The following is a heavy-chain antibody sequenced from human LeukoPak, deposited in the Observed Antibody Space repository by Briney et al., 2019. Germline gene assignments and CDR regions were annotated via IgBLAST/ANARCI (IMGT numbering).Heavy chain of an antibody. CDR3: ARDLSRDYYDSSGITL. D-gene: IGHD3-22*01. CDR2: IYHSGST. J-gene: IGHJ4*02. V-gene: IGHV4-39*07. CDR1: GGSISSSSYY. Sequence: SETLSLTCAVSGGSISSSSYYWGWIRPPPGKGLEWIGSIYHSGSTYYNPSLKSRVTISEDTSKNQFSLKLSSVTAADTAVYYCARDLSRDYYDSSGITLWGQGTLVTVSS.